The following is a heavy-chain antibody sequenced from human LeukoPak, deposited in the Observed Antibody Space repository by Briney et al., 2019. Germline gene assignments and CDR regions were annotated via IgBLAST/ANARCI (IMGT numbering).Heavy chain of an antibody. Sequence: GASVKVSCKASGGTFSSYAISWVRQAPGQGLEWMGRIIPILGIANYAQKFQGRVTITADKSTSTAYMELSSLRSEDTAVYYCAASGSQLRDAFDIWGQGTMVTVSS. CDR2: IIPILGIA. CDR3: AASGSQLRDAFDI. V-gene: IGHV1-69*04. J-gene: IGHJ3*02. CDR1: GGTFSSYA. D-gene: IGHD1-7*01.